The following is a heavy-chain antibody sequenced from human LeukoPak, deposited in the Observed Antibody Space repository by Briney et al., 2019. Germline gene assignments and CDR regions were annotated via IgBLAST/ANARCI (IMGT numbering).Heavy chain of an antibody. Sequence: PGGSLRLSCAASGFTFSSYSMSWVRQAPGKGLEWVSSISSSSSYIYYADSVKGRFTISRDNAKNSLYLQMNSLRAEDTVVYYCARDSAWSDDYWGQGTLVTVSS. J-gene: IGHJ4*02. CDR3: ARDSAWSDDY. V-gene: IGHV3-21*01. CDR2: ISSSSSYI. CDR1: GFTFSSYS.